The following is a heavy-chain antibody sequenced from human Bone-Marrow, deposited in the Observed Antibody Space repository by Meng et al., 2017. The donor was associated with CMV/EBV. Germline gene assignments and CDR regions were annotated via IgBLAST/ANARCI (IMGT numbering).Heavy chain of an antibody. CDR3: ARDLGYSSSAFDY. D-gene: IGHD6-13*01. CDR1: GYSFTSYW. CDR2: IYPGDSDT. V-gene: IGHV5-51*01. J-gene: IGHJ4*02. Sequence: KVSCKGSGYSFTSYWIGWVRQMPGKGLEWMGIIYPGDSDTRYSPSFQGQVTISADKSISTAYLQWSSLKASDTAMYYYARDLGYSSSAFDYWGQGTLVTVSS.